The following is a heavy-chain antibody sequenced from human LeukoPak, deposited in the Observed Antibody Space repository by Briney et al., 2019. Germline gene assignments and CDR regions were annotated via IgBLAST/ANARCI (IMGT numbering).Heavy chain of an antibody. J-gene: IGHJ4*02. CDR3: AKDHYYGSGSYSRWVYFDY. CDR2: ISWDGGST. CDR1: GFTFDDYT. V-gene: IGHV3-43*01. D-gene: IGHD3-10*01. Sequence: GGSLRLSCAASGFTFDDYTMHWVRQAPGKGLEWVSLISWDGGSTCYADSVKGRFTISRDNSKNSLYLQMNSLRTEDTALYFCAKDHYYGSGSYSRWVYFDYWGQGTLVTVSS.